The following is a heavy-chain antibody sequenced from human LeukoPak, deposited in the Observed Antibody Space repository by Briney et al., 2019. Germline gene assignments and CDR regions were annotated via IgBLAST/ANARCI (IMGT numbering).Heavy chain of an antibody. V-gene: IGHV3-21*01. CDR2: ISSSSSYI. D-gene: IGHD3-22*01. Sequence: PGGSLRLSCAASGFTFSSYSMNWVRQAPGKGLEWVSSISSSSSYIYYEDSVKGRFTISRDNAKNSLYLQMNSLRVEDTAVYYCARDDYYCSMDYWGQGTLVIVSS. CDR3: ARDDYYCSMDY. J-gene: IGHJ4*02. CDR1: GFTFSSYS.